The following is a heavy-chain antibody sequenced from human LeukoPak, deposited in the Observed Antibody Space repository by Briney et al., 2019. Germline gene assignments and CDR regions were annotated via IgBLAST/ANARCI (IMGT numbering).Heavy chain of an antibody. CDR1: GGSISSSSYY. V-gene: IGHV4-39*01. Sequence: SETLSLTCTVSGGSISSSSYYWGWIRQPPGKGLEWIGSIYYSGSTYYNPSLKSRVTISVDTSKNQFSLKLSSVTAADTAVYYCARGSHYYYYYDSSGYPRTFDYWGQGTLVTVSS. CDR2: IYYSGST. D-gene: IGHD3-22*01. J-gene: IGHJ4*02. CDR3: ARGSHYYYYYDSSGYPRTFDY.